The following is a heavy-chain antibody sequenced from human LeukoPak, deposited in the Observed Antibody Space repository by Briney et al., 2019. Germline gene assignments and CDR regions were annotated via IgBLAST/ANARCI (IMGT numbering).Heavy chain of an antibody. D-gene: IGHD3-9*01. CDR3: ARGNYDILTGYYIFDY. V-gene: IGHV1-2*02. CDR2: INPNSGGT. J-gene: IGHJ4*02. Sequence: GASVKVSCKASGYTFTGYYMHWVRQAPGQGLEWMGWINPNSGGTNYAQKFQGRVTMTRDTSISTAYMELGGLRSDDTAVYYCARGNYDILTGYYIFDYWGQGTLVTVSS. CDR1: GYTFTGYY.